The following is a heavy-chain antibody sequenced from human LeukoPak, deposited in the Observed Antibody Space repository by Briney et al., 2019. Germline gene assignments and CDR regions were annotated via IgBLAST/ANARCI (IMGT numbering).Heavy chain of an antibody. J-gene: IGHJ4*02. D-gene: IGHD6-19*01. CDR2: ISWNSGSI. CDR1: GFTFDDYA. V-gene: IGHV3-9*01. Sequence: PGRSLRLSCAASGFTFDDYAMHWVRQAPGKGLEWVSGISWNSGSIGYADSAKGRFTISRDNAKNSLYLQMNSLRAEDTALYYCAKEAGFFGSAGWSNYYFDYWGQGTLVTVSS. CDR3: AKEAGFFGSAGWSNYYFDY.